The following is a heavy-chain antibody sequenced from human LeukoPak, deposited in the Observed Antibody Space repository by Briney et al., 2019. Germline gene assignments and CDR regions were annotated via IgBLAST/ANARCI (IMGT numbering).Heavy chain of an antibody. CDR3: ARSWVAGTYYYYYYGMDV. Sequence: SETLSLTCTVSGGSISSSSYYWGWIRQPPGKGLEWIGSFYYSGSTYYNPSLKSRVTISVDTSKNQFSLKLSSVTAADTAVYYCARSWVAGTYYYYYYGMDVWGQGTTVTVSS. CDR2: FYYSGST. V-gene: IGHV4-39*01. CDR1: GGSISSSSYY. D-gene: IGHD6-19*01. J-gene: IGHJ6*02.